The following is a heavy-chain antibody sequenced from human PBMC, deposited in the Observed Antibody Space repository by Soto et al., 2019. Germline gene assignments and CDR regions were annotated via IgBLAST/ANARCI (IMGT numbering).Heavy chain of an antibody. CDR2: VSGYNDKT. J-gene: IGHJ5*02. Sequence: GASVKVSCKASGFIFTNYGINWMRQAPGQGLEWVGWVSGYNDKTDYAQKFQGRVTMTKGTSATTAYLDVWNLRPGDTAIYYSARSKYYYDDSEAPFDPWGQGTLVTVS. CDR1: GFIFTNYG. V-gene: IGHV1-18*04. CDR3: ARSKYYYDDSEAPFDP. D-gene: IGHD3-22*01.